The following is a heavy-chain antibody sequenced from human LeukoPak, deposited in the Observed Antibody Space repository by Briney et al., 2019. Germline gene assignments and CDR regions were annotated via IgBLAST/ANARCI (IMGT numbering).Heavy chain of an antibody. D-gene: IGHD6-19*01. CDR1: GFSVSSFG. V-gene: IGHV3-23*01. CDR3: AQGFSSGWYPY. J-gene: IGHJ4*02. CDR2: ISLNGETT. Sequence: PGGSLRLSCAVSGFSVSSFGMSWVRQAPGKGLEWISAISLNGETTWYADSVKGRITISRDNSKNTLYLQLTSLRAEDTAVYYCAQGFSSGWYPYWGQGSLVSVSS.